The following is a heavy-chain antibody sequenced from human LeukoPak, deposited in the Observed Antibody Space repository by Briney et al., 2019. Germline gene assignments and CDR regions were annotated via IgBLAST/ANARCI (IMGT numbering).Heavy chain of an antibody. CDR3: ARGIVAAGDFDY. J-gene: IGHJ4*02. CDR2: INSDGSST. V-gene: IGHV3-74*01. CDR1: GXTFSYYW. Sequence: GGSLRLSCAASGXTFSYYWGHWVRQVPGKGLVWVSRINSDGSSTTYADSVKGRFTISRDNAKNTVYLQMNSLRAEDTAVYYCARGIVAAGDFDYWGQGTLVTVSS. D-gene: IGHD6-13*01.